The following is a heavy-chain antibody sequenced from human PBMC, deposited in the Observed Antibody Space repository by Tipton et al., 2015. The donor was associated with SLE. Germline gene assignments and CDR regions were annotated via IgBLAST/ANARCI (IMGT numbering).Heavy chain of an antibody. J-gene: IGHJ3*02. CDR2: IRYDGSNK. CDR3: AKETSSGWYRDAFDI. V-gene: IGHV3-30*02. Sequence: GSLRLSCAASGFTFSSYGMHWVRQAPGKGLEWVAFIRYDGSNKYYADSVKGRFTISRDNSKNTLYLQMNSLRAEDTAVYYCAKETSSGWYRDAFDIWGQGTMVTVSS. CDR1: GFTFSSYG. D-gene: IGHD6-19*01.